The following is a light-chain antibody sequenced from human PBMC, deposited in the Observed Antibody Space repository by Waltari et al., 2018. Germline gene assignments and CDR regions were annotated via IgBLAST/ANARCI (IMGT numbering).Light chain of an antibody. CDR3: QQFGNTLWT. CDR1: QTVSSYY. V-gene: IGKV3-20*01. J-gene: IGKJ1*01. CDR2: GAS. Sequence: EIVLTPSPGTLSLSPGERTTLSCRASQTVSSYYLAWYQQKPGLAPPLLIYGASTRAPGTPYRFSGSGSGTDFTLTISRLEPEDFAVYYCQQFGNTLWTFGQGTRIEIK.